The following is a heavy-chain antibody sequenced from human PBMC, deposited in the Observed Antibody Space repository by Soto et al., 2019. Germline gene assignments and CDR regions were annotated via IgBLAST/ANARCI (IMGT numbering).Heavy chain of an antibody. CDR1: GYSFTSYW. D-gene: IGHD3-10*01. CDR3: ARQLLWFVLYYFGHYCDGMDV. CDR2: IYPGDSDT. J-gene: IGHJ6*02. Sequence: GESLKISCKGSGYSFTSYWIGWVRQMPGKGLEWMGIIYPGDSDTRYSPSFQGQVTISADKSISTAYLQWSSLKASDTAMYYCARQLLWFVLYYFGHYCDGMDVWGQGTTVT. V-gene: IGHV5-51*01.